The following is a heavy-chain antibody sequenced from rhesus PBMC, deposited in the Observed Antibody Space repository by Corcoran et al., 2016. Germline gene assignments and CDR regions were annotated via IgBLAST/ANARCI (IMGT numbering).Heavy chain of an antibody. D-gene: IGHD1-1-1*01. CDR2: IYGGSGST. CDR1: GGSISGYYL. V-gene: IGHV4-73*01. Sequence: QVQLQQWGEGLVKPSETLSLTCAVSGGSISGYYLWSWIRQPPGKGLEWIGYIYGGSGSTSYNPSLKSSVIISIDPSKNQFSLKLSSVTAADTAVYYCARVIAGTIYPDYWGQGVLVTVSS. CDR3: ARVIAGTIYPDY. J-gene: IGHJ4*01.